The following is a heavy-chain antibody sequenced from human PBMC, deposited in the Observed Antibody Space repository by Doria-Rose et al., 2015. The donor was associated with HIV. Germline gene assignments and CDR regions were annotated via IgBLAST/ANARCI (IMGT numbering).Heavy chain of an antibody. CDR2: IFSDDER. V-gene: IGHV2-26*01. J-gene: IGHJ4*02. CDR1: GVSLSSPGMG. Sequence: ETGPVLVKPTETLTLTCTVSGVSLSSPGMGVSWIRQPPGKALEWLANIFSDDERSYKTSLKSRLTISRGTSKSQVVLTMTDMDPVDTATYYCARIKSSRWYHEHYFDFWGQGTLVIVSA. CDR3: ARIKSSRWYHEHYFDF. D-gene: IGHD6-13*01.